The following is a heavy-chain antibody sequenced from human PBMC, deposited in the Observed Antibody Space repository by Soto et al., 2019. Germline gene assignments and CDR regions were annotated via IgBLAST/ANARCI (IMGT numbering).Heavy chain of an antibody. J-gene: IGHJ4*02. V-gene: IGHV4-4*02. CDR1: GGSISSSYW. CDR3: ARRWGRTFDY. Sequence: PSETLSLTCAVSGGSISSSYWWSWVRQPPGKGLEWIGEIYHSGSANYNPSLKSRVTISVDASKNQFSLKLSSVTAADTAVYYCARRWGRTFDYWGQGTLVTVPS. CDR2: IYHSGSA. D-gene: IGHD7-27*01.